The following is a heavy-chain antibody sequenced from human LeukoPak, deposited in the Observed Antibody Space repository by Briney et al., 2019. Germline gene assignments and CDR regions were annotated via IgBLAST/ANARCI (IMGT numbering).Heavy chain of an antibody. V-gene: IGHV4-39*07. J-gene: IGHJ4*02. CDR1: GGSISTSNYY. Sequence: SETLSLTCTVSGGSISTSNYYWGWIRQPPGKGLEWIGNIFYSGSTYYSPSLKSRVTISIDTSKNQFSLKLSSVTAADTAVYYCARDRYYYDSSARYFDYWGQGTLVTVSS. CDR3: ARDRYYYDSSARYFDY. CDR2: IFYSGST. D-gene: IGHD3-22*01.